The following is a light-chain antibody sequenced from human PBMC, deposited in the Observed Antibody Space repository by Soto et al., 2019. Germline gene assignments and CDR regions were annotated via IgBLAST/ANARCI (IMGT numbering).Light chain of an antibody. J-gene: IGLJ1*01. Sequence: QSVLTQPASVSGSPGQSLTISCTGTSSDVGGYNYVSWYQQHPGKAPKLLIYEVSYRPSGVSNRFSGSKSGNAASLTIAGLQAEDEADYYCSSFAGSNNCVFGTGTKLTVL. CDR2: EVS. V-gene: IGLV2-14*01. CDR3: SSFAGSNNCV. CDR1: SSDVGGYNY.